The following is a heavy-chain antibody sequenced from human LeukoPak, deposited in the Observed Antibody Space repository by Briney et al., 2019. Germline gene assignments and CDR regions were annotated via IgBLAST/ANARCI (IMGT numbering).Heavy chain of an antibody. CDR2: ISYDGSNK. D-gene: IGHD6-19*01. Sequence: PGGSLRLSCAASGFIFTNYLMSWVRQAPGKGLEWVAVISYDGSNKYYADSVKGRFTISRDNSKNTLYLQMNSLRAEDTAVYYCARDLSGWYWFDYWGQGTLVTVSS. V-gene: IGHV3-30-3*01. J-gene: IGHJ4*02. CDR3: ARDLSGWYWFDY. CDR1: GFIFTNYL.